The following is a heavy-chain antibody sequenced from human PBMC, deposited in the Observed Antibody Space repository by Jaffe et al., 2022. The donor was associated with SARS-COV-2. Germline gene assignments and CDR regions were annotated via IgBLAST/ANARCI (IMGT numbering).Heavy chain of an antibody. V-gene: IGHV4-34*01. CDR1: GGPLSGHY. J-gene: IGHJ6*03. CDR2: INHSGTT. D-gene: IGHD6-19*01. CDR3: VRADARARYSSDWFVGADQYYYTMDV. Sequence: QVQLQQWGVGLLKPSEALSLTCAVYGGPLSGHYWTWIRQPPGKGLEWIGEINHSGTTNYSPSLKSRLTMAVDTSKNQFSLRLRSVTAADTAIYYCVRADARARYSSDWFVGADQYYYTMDVWGKGTMVTISS.